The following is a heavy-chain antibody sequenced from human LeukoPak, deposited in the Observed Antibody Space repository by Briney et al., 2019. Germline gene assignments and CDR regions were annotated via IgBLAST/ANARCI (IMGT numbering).Heavy chain of an antibody. V-gene: IGHV3-7*01. Sequence: GGSLRLSCVASGFTLSSYWMSWVRQAPGKGLEWVANIREDGNEEYYVDSVKGRFTISRDNAKNSLWLQMNSRRAEDTAVYDGATSRGWRFDYWGQGTPVPVSS. D-gene: IGHD3-10*01. J-gene: IGHJ4*02. CDR1: GFTLSSYW. CDR3: ATSRGWRFDY. CDR2: IREDGNEE.